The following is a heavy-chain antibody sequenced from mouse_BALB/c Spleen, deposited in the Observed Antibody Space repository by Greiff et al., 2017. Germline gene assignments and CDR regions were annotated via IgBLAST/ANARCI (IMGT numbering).Heavy chain of an antibody. Sequence: QVESGGGLVKPGGSLKLSCAASGFTFSSYAMSWVRQTPEKRLEWVASISSGGSTYYPDSVKGRFTISRDNARNILYLQMSSLRSEDTAMYYCARLDYAMDYWGQGTSVTVSS. CDR1: GFTFSSYA. CDR2: ISSGGST. J-gene: IGHJ4*01. CDR3: ARLDYAMDY. V-gene: IGHV5-6-5*01.